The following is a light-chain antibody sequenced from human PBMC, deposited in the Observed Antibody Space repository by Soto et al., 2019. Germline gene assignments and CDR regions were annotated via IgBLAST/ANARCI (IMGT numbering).Light chain of an antibody. CDR1: SSDVGSYNL. V-gene: IGLV2-23*01. Sequence: QSALTQPASVSGSPGQSITISCTGTSSDVGSYNLVSWYQQHPGKAPKLMIYEGSKRPSVVSNRFSGSESGNTASLTISGLQAENEADYYCGSDAGSRTYVFGAGTKGTVL. CDR3: GSDAGSRTYV. J-gene: IGLJ1*01. CDR2: EGS.